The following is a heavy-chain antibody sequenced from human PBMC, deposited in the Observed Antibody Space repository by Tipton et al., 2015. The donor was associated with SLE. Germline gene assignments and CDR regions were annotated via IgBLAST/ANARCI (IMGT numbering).Heavy chain of an antibody. V-gene: IGHV4-31*03. Sequence: TLSLTCTVSGGSISSGGYYWSWIRQHPGKGLEWIGYIYYSGSTYYNPSFKSRVTISVDTSKNQFSLKFSSVTAADTAVYYCARGKDIVVARDVFDIWGQWAIGAVSS. CDR2: IYYSGST. J-gene: IGHJ3*02. CDR1: GGSISSGGYY. D-gene: IGHD2-15*01. CDR3: ARGKDIVVARDVFDI.